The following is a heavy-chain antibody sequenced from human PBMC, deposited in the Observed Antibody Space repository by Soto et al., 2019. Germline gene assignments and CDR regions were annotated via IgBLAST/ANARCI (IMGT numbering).Heavy chain of an antibody. Sequence: PAEPLCLTCTISGGSFGTNYWSWIRQAPGKGLEWIGYTYHTGSTKYNPSLKSRATISVDTSKNQFSLTLNSAAAADTAVYYCATDSAGRGPFDPWGQGILVTVS. CDR2: TYHTGST. V-gene: IGHV4-59*13. J-gene: IGHJ5*02. D-gene: IGHD3-10*01. CDR1: GGSFGTNY. CDR3: ATDSAGRGPFDP.